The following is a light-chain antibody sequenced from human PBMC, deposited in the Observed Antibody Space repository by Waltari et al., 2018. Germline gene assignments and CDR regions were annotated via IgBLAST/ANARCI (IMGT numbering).Light chain of an antibody. V-gene: IGLV1-47*01. CDR1: SSNIGSNY. J-gene: IGLJ3*02. Sequence: QSVLTQPPSASGTPGQKVTISCNGSSSNIGSNYVYWYQQFPGTAPKLLIFKNNQRPSGVPDRFSDSKSGTSASLAINRLRSEYEADYYCAAWDDSLSGLVLGGGTKVTVL. CDR3: AAWDDSLSGLV. CDR2: KNN.